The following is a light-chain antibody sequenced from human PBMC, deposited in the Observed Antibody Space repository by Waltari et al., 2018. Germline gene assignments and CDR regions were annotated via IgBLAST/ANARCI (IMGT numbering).Light chain of an antibody. CDR3: QQRSNWPYT. Sequence: DIVLTQSPATLSLSPGERATLSCRASQTVRSYLAWYPQRPGQTPRLLIFDASSRATGISAKLSGSGSGTDFTLTVSNLEPEDFAVYYCQQRSNWPYTFGQGTRVEIK. CDR1: QTVRSY. J-gene: IGKJ2*01. V-gene: IGKV3-11*01. CDR2: DAS.